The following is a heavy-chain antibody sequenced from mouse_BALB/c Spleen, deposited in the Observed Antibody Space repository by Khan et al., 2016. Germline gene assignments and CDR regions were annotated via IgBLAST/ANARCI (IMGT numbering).Heavy chain of an antibody. Sequence: EVKLEESGPGLVKPSQSLSLTCTVTGYSITSDYAWNWIRQFPGNKLEWMGYISYSGSTSYNPSLKSRFSITRDTSKNQFFLQLNSVTTEDTATYYCARGGSSYEGAMDYWVQGTSVTVSS. CDR2: ISYSGST. V-gene: IGHV3-2*02. D-gene: IGHD1-1*01. CDR1: GYSITSDYA. J-gene: IGHJ4*01. CDR3: ARGGSSYEGAMDY.